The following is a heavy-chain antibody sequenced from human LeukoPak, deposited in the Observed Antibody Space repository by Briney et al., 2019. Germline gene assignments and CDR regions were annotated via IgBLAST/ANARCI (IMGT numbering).Heavy chain of an antibody. V-gene: IGHV3-9*01. CDR2: ISWNSGSI. Sequence: GGSLRLSCAASGFTFDDYAMHWVRQAPGKGLEWVSGISWNSGSIGYADSVKGRFTISRDNSKNTLYLQMNSLRAEDTAVYYCAGVKTYYDILTGYPLAFDIWGQGTMVTVSS. D-gene: IGHD3-9*01. J-gene: IGHJ3*02. CDR3: AGVKTYYDILTGYPLAFDI. CDR1: GFTFDDYA.